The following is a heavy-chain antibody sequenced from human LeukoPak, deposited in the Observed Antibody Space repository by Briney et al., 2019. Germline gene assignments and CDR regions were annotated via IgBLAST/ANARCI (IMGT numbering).Heavy chain of an antibody. CDR2: ISSSSSYI. V-gene: IGHV3-21*01. J-gene: IGHJ6*01. D-gene: IGHD2-15*01. CDR1: GFTFSSYT. Sequence: GGSLRLSCAASGFTFSSYTMNWVRQAPGKGLEWVSYISSSSSYIYYADSVKGRFTISRDNAENSLYLQMNSLRAEDTAVYYCARGAEGYCSGGGCYYGMDVWGQGTTVTVSS. CDR3: ARGAEGYCSGGGCYYGMDV.